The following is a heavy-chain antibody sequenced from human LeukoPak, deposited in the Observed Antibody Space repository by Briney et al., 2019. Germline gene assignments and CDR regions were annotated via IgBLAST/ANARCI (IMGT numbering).Heavy chain of an antibody. V-gene: IGHV3-30*04. CDR2: ISYDGSNK. J-gene: IGHJ4*02. CDR3: AEDAGYYYDSSGNEPFDY. CDR1: GFTFSSYA. D-gene: IGHD3-22*01. Sequence: GGSLRLSCAASGFTFSSYAMHWVRQAPGKGLEWVAVISYDGSNKYYADSVKGRFTISRDNSKNTLYLQMNSLRAEDTAVYYCAEDAGYYYDSSGNEPFDYWGQGTLVTVSS.